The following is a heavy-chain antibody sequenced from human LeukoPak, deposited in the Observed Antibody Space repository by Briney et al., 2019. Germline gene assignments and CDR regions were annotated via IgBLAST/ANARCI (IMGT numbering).Heavy chain of an antibody. V-gene: IGHV1-2*02. J-gene: IGHJ3*02. CDR3: ARDRNSGSSLDI. CDR1: GYTFTGYY. CDR2: IYPYSGDT. D-gene: IGHD6-6*01. Sequence: ASVKVSCKAPGYTFTGYYIHRVRQAHGQGLEWMGLIYPYSGDTNYAQNFQGRVTMSRDTSISTAYMELSSLKSDDTAVYYCARDRNSGSSLDIWGQGTMLTVSS.